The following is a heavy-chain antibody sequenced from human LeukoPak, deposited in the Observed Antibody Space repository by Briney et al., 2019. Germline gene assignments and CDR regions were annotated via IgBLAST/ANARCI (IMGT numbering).Heavy chain of an antibody. Sequence: SETLSLTCTVSGGFIRTYYWSWIRQPPGKGLEWIGDIYFNGSTNYNPSLKSRVNISVDTSKNQFSLKLSSVTAADTAVYYCARGGWLQFTRYYYYYMDVWGKGTTVTVSS. CDR1: GGFIRTYY. CDR2: IYFNGST. D-gene: IGHD5-24*01. J-gene: IGHJ6*03. CDR3: ARGGWLQFTRYYYYYMDV. V-gene: IGHV4-59*01.